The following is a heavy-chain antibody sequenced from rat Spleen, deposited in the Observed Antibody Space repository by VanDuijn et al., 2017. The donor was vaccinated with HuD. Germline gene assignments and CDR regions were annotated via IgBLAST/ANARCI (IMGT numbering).Heavy chain of an antibody. D-gene: IGHD4-3*01. CDR2: MQSGGGT. CDR1: GFSLTSYN. J-gene: IGHJ2*01. Sequence: QVQLKESGPGLVQPSQTLSLTCTVSGFSLTSYNVHWVRQPPGKGLEWMGRMQSGGGTDYNSALKSRLSINRDTSKSQVFLKMNSLQTEDTAMYFCARWGSGYFDYWGQGVMVTVSS. CDR3: ARWGSGYFDY. V-gene: IGHV2-27*01.